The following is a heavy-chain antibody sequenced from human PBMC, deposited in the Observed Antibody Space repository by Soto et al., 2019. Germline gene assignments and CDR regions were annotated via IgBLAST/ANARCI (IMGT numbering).Heavy chain of an antibody. CDR1: GYTFPSYG. J-gene: IGHJ6*02. CDR2: ISDYNGNT. CDR3: AREVGEIRFLEWLTTCYYYGMDV. V-gene: IGHV1-18*04. Sequence: ASVKVSCKASGYTFPSYGISWVRQAPGQGLEWMGWISDYNGNTNYAQKPQGRVTMTTDTSTSTAYMELRSVRSDATAVYYCAREVGEIRFLEWLTTCYYYGMDVWGQGTTVTVSS. D-gene: IGHD3-3*01.